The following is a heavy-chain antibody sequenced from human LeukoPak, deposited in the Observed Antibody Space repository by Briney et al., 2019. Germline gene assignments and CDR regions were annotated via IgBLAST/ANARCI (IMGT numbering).Heavy chain of an antibody. Sequence: GRSLRLSCAASGFTFSNYAMHWVRQAPGKGLEWVAVISYDGSDKYYADSVKGRFTISRDNSKNTLYLQMNSLRAEDTAVYYCAKDLSGSYPSIFDYWGQGTLVTVSS. V-gene: IGHV3-30-3*01. D-gene: IGHD1-26*01. CDR2: ISYDGSDK. CDR1: GFTFSNYA. CDR3: AKDLSGSYPSIFDY. J-gene: IGHJ4*02.